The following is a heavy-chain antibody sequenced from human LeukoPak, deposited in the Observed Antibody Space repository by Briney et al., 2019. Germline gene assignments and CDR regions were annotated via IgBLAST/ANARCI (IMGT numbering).Heavy chain of an antibody. D-gene: IGHD2-21*01. CDR1: GGSLSSSSYY. CDR2: IYCSGST. CDR3: ARHSDCGGDCYILDY. Sequence: SETLSLTCTVSGGSLSSSSYYWGWIRQPPGKGLEWIRSIYCSGSTYYNPSLKSRVTISVDTSKNQFSLKLSSVTAADTAVYYCARHSDCGGDCYILDYWGQGTLVTVSS. V-gene: IGHV4-39*01. J-gene: IGHJ4*02.